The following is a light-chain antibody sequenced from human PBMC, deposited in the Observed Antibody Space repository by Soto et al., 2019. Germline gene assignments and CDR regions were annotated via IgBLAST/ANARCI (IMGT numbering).Light chain of an antibody. CDR3: SSYTSSSTYV. CDR1: GSDVGGYDY. V-gene: IGLV2-14*01. J-gene: IGLJ1*01. CDR2: EVT. Sequence: QSALAQPASVSGSPGQSITTSCTGTGSDVGGYDYVSWHQHHPGKAPKVMIYEVTNRPSGVSNRFSGSKSGNTASLTISGLLAEDEADYYCSSYTSSSTYVFGTGTKVTVL.